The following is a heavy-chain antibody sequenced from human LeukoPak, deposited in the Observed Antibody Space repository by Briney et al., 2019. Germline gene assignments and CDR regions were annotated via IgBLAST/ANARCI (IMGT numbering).Heavy chain of an antibody. CDR2: ISSSSSYI. J-gene: IGHJ6*02. D-gene: IGHD4-17*01. Sequence: GGSLRLSCAASGFTFSSYSMNWVRQAPGKGLEWVSSISSSSSYIYYADSVKGRFTISRDNAKNLLYLQMNSLRAEDTAVYYCARDSNSLRSGQEDVWGQGTTVTVSS. CDR3: ARDSNSLRSGQEDV. V-gene: IGHV3-21*01. CDR1: GFTFSSYS.